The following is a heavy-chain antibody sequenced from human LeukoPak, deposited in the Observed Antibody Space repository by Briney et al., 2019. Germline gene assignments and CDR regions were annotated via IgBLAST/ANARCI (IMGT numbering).Heavy chain of an antibody. J-gene: IGHJ6*04. CDR1: GFTFSSYW. Sequence: PGGSLRLSCAASGFTFSSYWMSWVRQAPGKGLEWVANIKQDGSEKYYVDSVKGRFTTSRDNAKNSLYLQMNSLRAEDTAVYYCARVITIFGVVSEMDVWGKGTTVTVSS. CDR2: IKQDGSEK. CDR3: ARVITIFGVVSEMDV. D-gene: IGHD3-3*01. V-gene: IGHV3-7*01.